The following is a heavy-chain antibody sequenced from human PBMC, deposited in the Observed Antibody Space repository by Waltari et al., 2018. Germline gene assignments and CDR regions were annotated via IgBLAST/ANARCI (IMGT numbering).Heavy chain of an antibody. Sequence: VHLVVYGGGLVQLGGTLRLSCAHSGFPFTDYWTHWVLQPTGKGLVWVSRINTDGGTTDYADSVKGRFTISRDNAKNTLYLQMNTLSAEDTAVYYCARESATGTKAEPQDFWGQGTLVTFSS. V-gene: IGHV3-74*01. D-gene: IGHD1-1*01. CDR1: GFPFTDYW. J-gene: IGHJ4*02. CDR3: ARESATGTKAEPQDF. CDR2: INTDGGTT.